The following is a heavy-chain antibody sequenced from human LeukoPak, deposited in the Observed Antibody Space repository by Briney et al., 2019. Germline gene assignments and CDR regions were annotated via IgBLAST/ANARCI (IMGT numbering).Heavy chain of an antibody. CDR3: TRDLMDYDVSTGLHHYYMDV. CDR2: IKQDGSEK. Sequence: PGGSLRLSCAASGFTFSSYWMIWVRQAPGKGLEWVANIKQDGSEKYYADSVRGRFTISRDNAKNTLYLQMNTLRVEDTAVYYCTRDLMDYDVSTGLHHYYMDVWGQGTTVTVSS. D-gene: IGHD3-9*01. CDR1: GFTFSSYW. V-gene: IGHV3-7*01. J-gene: IGHJ6*02.